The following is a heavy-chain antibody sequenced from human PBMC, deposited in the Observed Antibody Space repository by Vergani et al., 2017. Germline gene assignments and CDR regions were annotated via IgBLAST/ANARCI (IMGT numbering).Heavy chain of an antibody. J-gene: IGHJ4*02. Sequence: EVQLVESGGGLVQPGRSLRLSCAASGFTFDDYAMHWVRQAPGKGLEWVSGISWNSGSIGYADSVKGRFTISRDNAKNSLYLQMNSLRAEDTALYYCAKTRRSPWGWYFDYWGQGTLVTVSS. CDR3: AKTRRSPWGWYFDY. CDR1: GFTFDDYA. D-gene: IGHD3-16*01. CDR2: ISWNSGSI. V-gene: IGHV3-9*01.